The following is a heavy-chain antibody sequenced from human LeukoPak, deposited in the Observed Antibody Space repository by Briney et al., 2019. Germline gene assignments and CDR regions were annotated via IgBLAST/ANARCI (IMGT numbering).Heavy chain of an antibody. J-gene: IGHJ6*02. CDR1: GYTFTSYY. CDR3: ATRTPAYSSGYYYGMDV. D-gene: IGHD6-19*01. V-gene: IGHV1-46*01. Sequence: ASVKVSCKASGYTFTSYYMHWVRQAPGQGLEWMGIINPGGGSTSYAQKFQGRVTMTEDTSTDTAYMELSSLRSEDTAVYYCATRTPAYSSGYYYGMDVWGQGTTVTVSS. CDR2: INPGGGST.